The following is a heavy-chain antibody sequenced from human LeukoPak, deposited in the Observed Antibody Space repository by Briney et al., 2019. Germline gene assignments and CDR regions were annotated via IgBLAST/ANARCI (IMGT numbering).Heavy chain of an antibody. V-gene: IGHV5-51*01. CDR3: ARFYGYSDYGSYFDF. D-gene: IGHD4-11*01. J-gene: IGHJ4*02. CDR1: GFTFSSYA. CDR2: IYPADSDT. Sequence: PGGSLRLSCAASGFTFSSYAMSWVRQAPGKGLEWMGIIYPADSDTRYRPSFQGQVTISADKSITTAYLQWSSLTASDTAMYYCARFYGYSDYGSYFDFWGQGTLVTVSS.